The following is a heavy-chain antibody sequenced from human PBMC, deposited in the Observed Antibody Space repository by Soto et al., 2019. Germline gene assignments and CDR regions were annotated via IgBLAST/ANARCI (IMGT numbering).Heavy chain of an antibody. V-gene: IGHV4-31*03. CDR1: GGSISSGGYY. J-gene: IGHJ3*02. D-gene: IGHD3-22*01. CDR2: IYYSGSN. CDR3: ARDKGYYYDSSCYPDAFDI. Sequence: QVQLQESGPGLVKPSQTLSLTCTVSGGSISSGGYYWSWIRQHPGKGLEWIGYIYYSGSNYYNPSLKSRVTISVDTSKNQFSLKLSSVTAADTAVYYCARDKGYYYDSSCYPDAFDIWGQGTMVTVSS.